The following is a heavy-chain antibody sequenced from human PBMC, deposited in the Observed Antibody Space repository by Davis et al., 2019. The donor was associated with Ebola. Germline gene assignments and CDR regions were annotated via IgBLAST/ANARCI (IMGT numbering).Heavy chain of an antibody. CDR3: AQQLGDYGGNALRY. CDR2: IISSASYK. D-gene: IGHD4-23*01. J-gene: IGHJ4*02. CDR1: GFTFRVYY. Sequence: GESLKISCAASGFTFRVYYMSWIRQAPGRGPEWVSSIISSASYKNYADFVKGRFTISRDDAKKSLYLQMDSLRAEDTAVYYCAQQLGDYGGNALRYWGQGTLVTVSS. V-gene: IGHV3-11*06.